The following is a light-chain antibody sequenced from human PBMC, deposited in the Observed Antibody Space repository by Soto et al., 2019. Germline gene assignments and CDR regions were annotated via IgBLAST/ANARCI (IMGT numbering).Light chain of an antibody. Sequence: EIVLTQSPATLSLSPGERATLSCRASQSVRTYLAWYQQKPGQAPRLLIYDASNRATGIPARFSGSGSGTDFTLTISSLEPEAFAVYYCPQLSRYPRTFGGGTKVEIK. CDR3: PQLSRYPRT. CDR2: DAS. V-gene: IGKV3-11*01. J-gene: IGKJ4*01. CDR1: QSVRTY.